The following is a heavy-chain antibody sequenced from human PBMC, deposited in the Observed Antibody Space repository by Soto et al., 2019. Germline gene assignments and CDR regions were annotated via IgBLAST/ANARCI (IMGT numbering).Heavy chain of an antibody. CDR3: AREQNYYDCSGYYDY. Sequence: SETLSLTCTVSGGSVNSGGYYWSWIRQPPGKGLEWIGYIYYSGSTNYNPSLKSRVTISVDTSKNQFSLKLSSVTAADTAVYYCAREQNYYDCSGYYDYWGQGTLVTVSS. D-gene: IGHD3-22*01. CDR1: GGSVNSGGYY. J-gene: IGHJ4*02. V-gene: IGHV4-61*08. CDR2: IYYSGST.